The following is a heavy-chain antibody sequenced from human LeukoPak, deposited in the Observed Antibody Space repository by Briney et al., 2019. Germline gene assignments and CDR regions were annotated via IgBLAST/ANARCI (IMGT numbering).Heavy chain of an antibody. CDR2: INPNSGGT. D-gene: IGHD3/OR15-3a*01. Sequence: GASVKVSCKASGYTFTSYDINWVRQATGQGLEWMGWINPNSGGTNYAQKFQGWVTMTRDTSTTTVYMELSSLRSEDTAVYFCARGGTWTIYYFDYWGQGTLVTVSS. CDR3: ARGGTWTIYYFDY. V-gene: IGHV1-2*04. J-gene: IGHJ4*02. CDR1: GYTFTSYD.